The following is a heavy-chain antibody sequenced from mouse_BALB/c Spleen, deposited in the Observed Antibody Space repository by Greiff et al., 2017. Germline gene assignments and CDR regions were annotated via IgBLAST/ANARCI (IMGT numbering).Heavy chain of an antibody. V-gene: IGHV5-9-4*01. D-gene: IGHD2-4*01. J-gene: IGHJ3*01. CDR2: ISSGGSYT. CDR1: GFTFSSYA. Sequence: EVKLVESGGGLVKPGGSLKLSCAASGFTFSSYAMSWVRQSPEKRLEWVAEISSGGSYTYYPDTVTGRFTISRDNAKNTLYLEMSSLRSEDTAMYYCARRGFSDSYWGQGTLVTVSA. CDR3: ARRGFSDSY.